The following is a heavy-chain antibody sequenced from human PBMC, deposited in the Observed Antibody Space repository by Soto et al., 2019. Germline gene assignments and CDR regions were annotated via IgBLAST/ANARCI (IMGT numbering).Heavy chain of an antibody. CDR2: IYYSGST. CDR1: GGSISSSSYY. Sequence: PSETLSLTCTVSGGSISSSSYYWGWIRQPPGKGLEWIGSIYYSGSTYYNPSLKSRVTISVDTSKNQFSLKLSSVTAADTAVYYCARSGGYTMIVVATNEHHGMAVWGQGTTVTVSS. J-gene: IGHJ6*02. V-gene: IGHV4-39*01. CDR3: ARSGGYTMIVVATNEHHGMAV. D-gene: IGHD3-22*01.